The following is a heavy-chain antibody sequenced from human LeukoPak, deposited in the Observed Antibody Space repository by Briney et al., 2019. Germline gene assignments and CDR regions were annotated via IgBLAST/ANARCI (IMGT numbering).Heavy chain of an antibody. CDR3: ARPYGSGSYYLF. J-gene: IGHJ4*02. CDR1: GGSISSSSSY. CDR2: IYYSGST. Sequence: SETLSLPCTVSGGSISSSSSYWGWIRQPPGKGLEWIGSIYYSGSTYYNPSLKSRVTISVDTSKNQFSLKLSSVTAADTAVYYCARPYGSGSYYLFWGQGTLVTVSS. D-gene: IGHD3-10*01. V-gene: IGHV4-39*01.